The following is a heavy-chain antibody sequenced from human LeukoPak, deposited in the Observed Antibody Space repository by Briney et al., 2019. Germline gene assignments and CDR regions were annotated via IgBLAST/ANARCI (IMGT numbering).Heavy chain of an antibody. CDR1: GFTFSSYS. CDR2: VSYDGSNK. J-gene: IGHJ4*02. Sequence: GGSLRLSCAASGFTFSSYSMNWVRQAPGKGLEWVAVVSYDGSNKCYADSVKGRFTISRDNSKNTLYLQMNSLRAEDTAVYYCAKDLTIFGVVTPDYWGQGTLVTVSS. V-gene: IGHV3-30*18. CDR3: AKDLTIFGVVTPDY. D-gene: IGHD3-3*01.